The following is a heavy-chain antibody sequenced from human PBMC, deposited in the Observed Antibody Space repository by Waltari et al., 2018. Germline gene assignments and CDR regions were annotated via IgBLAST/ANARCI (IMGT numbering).Heavy chain of an antibody. Sequence: QVQLVQSGAEVKKPGSSVKVSCKASGGTFSSHAISWVRQAPGQGLEWMGGTSPSFGTANYEQKFQGRVTITADESTSTAYMELSSLRSEDTAVYYCARAETVVVVAAFDYWGQGTLVTVSS. D-gene: IGHD2-15*01. CDR1: GGTFSSHA. CDR2: TSPSFGTA. V-gene: IGHV1-69*01. CDR3: ARAETVVVVAAFDY. J-gene: IGHJ4*02.